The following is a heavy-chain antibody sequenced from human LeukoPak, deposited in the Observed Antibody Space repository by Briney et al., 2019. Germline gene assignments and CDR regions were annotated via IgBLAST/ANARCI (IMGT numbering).Heavy chain of an antibody. J-gene: IGHJ4*02. CDR3: ADDILTGYYQPFDY. D-gene: IGHD3-9*01. CDR2: ISGSGGST. CDR1: GITFSSYA. Sequence: GGSLRLSCAASGITFSSYAMSWVRQAPGKGLEWVSAISGSGGSTYYADSVKGRFTISRDNSKNTLYLQMNSLRAEDTAVYYCADDILTGYYQPFDYWGQGTLVTVSS. V-gene: IGHV3-23*01.